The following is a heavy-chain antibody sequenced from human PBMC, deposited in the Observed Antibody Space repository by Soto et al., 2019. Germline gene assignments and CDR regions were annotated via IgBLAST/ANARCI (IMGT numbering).Heavy chain of an antibody. V-gene: IGHV5-51*01. CDR2: IYPGDSET. CDR3: ARHGAYSSYEF. J-gene: IGHJ4*02. CDR1: GYSFNNAW. D-gene: IGHD6-19*01. Sequence: GESLKISCKGSGYSFNNAWIAWVRQMPGKGLEWMGIIYPGDSETRYSPSFLGQVTISADKSIDTAYLQWSSLKASDTAMYYCARHGAYSSYEFWGQGTLVTVSS.